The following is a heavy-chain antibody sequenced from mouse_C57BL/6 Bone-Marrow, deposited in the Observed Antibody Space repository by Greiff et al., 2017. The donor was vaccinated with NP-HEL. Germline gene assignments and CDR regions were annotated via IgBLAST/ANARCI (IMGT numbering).Heavy chain of an antibody. CDR2: IDPSDSYT. D-gene: IGHD2-13*01. V-gene: IGHV1-50*01. Sequence: VQLQQSGAELVKPGASVKLSCKASGYTFTSYWMQWVKQRPGQGLEWIGEIDPSDSYTNYDQKFKGKATLTVHTSSSTAYMQLSSLTSEDSAGYYGARSGGIVGDPAWFAYWGQGTLVTVSA. CDR3: ARSGGIVGDPAWFAY. CDR1: GYTFTSYW. J-gene: IGHJ3*01.